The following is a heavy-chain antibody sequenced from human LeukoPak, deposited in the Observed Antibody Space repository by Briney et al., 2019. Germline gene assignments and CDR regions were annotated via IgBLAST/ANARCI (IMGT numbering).Heavy chain of an antibody. J-gene: IGHJ5*02. CDR2: ISCSGST. Sequence: SETLSLTCTVSGGSISSGDYNWNWIRQPPGKGLEWIGYISCSGSTYYDPSLKSRATISVDTSKNQFSLKLSSVTAADTAVYYCARGLVATRDFDPWGQGTLVTVSS. V-gene: IGHV4-30-4*01. D-gene: IGHD5-12*01. CDR3: ARGLVATRDFDP. CDR1: GGSISSGDYN.